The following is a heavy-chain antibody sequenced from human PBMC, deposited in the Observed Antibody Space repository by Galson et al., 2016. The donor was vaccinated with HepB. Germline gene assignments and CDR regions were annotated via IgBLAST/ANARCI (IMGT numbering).Heavy chain of an antibody. D-gene: IGHD6-6*01. CDR2: ISTYIRST. CDR3: ARTWSRSTTGARRSRSYYFDN. V-gene: IGHV1-18*01. J-gene: IGHJ4*02. CDR1: GYSFTGYG. Sequence: SGYSFTGYGISWVRQAPGQGLEWVGWISTYIRSTKYAQKLQGRVIMTTDTSTSTAYMELRGLRSDDTAIYYCARTWSRSTTGARRSRSYYFDNWGQGTRITVTS.